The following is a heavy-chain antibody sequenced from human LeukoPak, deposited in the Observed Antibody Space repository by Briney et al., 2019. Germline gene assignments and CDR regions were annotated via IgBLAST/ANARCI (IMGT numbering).Heavy chain of an antibody. J-gene: IGHJ4*02. CDR1: GFTFSSYE. V-gene: IGHV3-20*04. Sequence: RPGGSLRLSCAASGFTFSSYEMNWVRQAPGKGLEWVSGINWNGGSTGYADSVKGRFTISRDNAKNSLYLQMKSLRPEDTAIYYCASASPANDYWGQGTLVTVSS. CDR3: ASASPANDY. CDR2: INWNGGST.